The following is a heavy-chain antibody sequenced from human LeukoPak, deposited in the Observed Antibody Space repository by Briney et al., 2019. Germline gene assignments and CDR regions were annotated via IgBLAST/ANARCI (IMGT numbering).Heavy chain of an antibody. CDR3: ARELYDDGESWFDP. CDR2: ISYDGNDK. V-gene: IGHV3-30*04. D-gene: IGHD4-17*01. CDR1: GFTFRAYG. Sequence: GSLRLSCAASGFTFRAYGMHWLRQAPGKGPEWVTFISYDGNDKKYGASVKGRFTVSRDNLKNFLYLQMNSLRVEDTAVYYCARELYDDGESWFDPWGQGTLVTVSS. J-gene: IGHJ5*02.